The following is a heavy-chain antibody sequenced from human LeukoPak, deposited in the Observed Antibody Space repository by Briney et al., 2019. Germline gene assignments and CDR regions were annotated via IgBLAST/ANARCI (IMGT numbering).Heavy chain of an antibody. CDR3: AREDSTRSGVRELDY. V-gene: IGHV3-30*14. D-gene: IGHD3-10*01. CDR1: GFTFSSYA. Sequence: GGSLRLSCAASGFTFSSYAMHWVRQAPGKGLEWVAVISYDGSNKYYADSVRGRFTISRENAKNSLYLQMNSLTVGDTAVYYCAREDSTRSGVRELDYWGQGILVTVSS. CDR2: ISYDGSNK. J-gene: IGHJ4*02.